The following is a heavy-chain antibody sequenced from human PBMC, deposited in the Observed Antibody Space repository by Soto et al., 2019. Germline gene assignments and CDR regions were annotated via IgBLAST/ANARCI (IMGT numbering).Heavy chain of an antibody. CDR3: ARSYVYYYYYMDV. V-gene: IGHV3-11*01. CDR1: GFTFSDYY. CDR2: ISSSGSTI. J-gene: IGHJ6*03. D-gene: IGHD3-16*01. Sequence: GESLKISCAASGFTFSDYYMSWIRQAPGKGLEWVSYISSSGSTIYYADSVKGRFTISRDNAKNSLYLQMNSLRAEDTAVYYCARSYVYYYYYMDVWGKGTTVTVSS.